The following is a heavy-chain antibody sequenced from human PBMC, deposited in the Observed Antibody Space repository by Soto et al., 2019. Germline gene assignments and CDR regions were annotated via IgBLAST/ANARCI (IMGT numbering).Heavy chain of an antibody. CDR1: GFTFSSYA. CDR3: AKSPTRIAARIDY. J-gene: IGHJ4*02. D-gene: IGHD6-6*01. V-gene: IGHV3-23*01. CDR2: ISGSGGST. Sequence: EVQLLESGGGLVQPGGSLRLSCAASGFTFSSYAMSWVRQAPGKGLEWVSAISGSGGSTYYADSVKGRFTISRDNSKNTLHPQMNSLRAEDTAVYYCAKSPTRIAARIDYWGQGTLVTVSS.